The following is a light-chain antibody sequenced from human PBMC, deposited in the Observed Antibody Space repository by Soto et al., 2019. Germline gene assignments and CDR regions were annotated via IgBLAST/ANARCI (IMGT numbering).Light chain of an antibody. CDR3: SSYTSSFTLYV. Sequence: QSVLTQPASVSGSPGQSITISCTGTSSDVGGYNYVSWYQQHPGKAPKLIIYGVTNRPSGVSNRFSGSKSGNTASLTISGLQSEDEADYYCSSYTSSFTLYVFGTGTKLTVL. V-gene: IGLV2-14*01. CDR1: SSDVGGYNY. CDR2: GVT. J-gene: IGLJ1*01.